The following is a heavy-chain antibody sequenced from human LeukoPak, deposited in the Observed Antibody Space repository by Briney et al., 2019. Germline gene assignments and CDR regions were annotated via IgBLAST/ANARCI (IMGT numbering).Heavy chain of an antibody. CDR1: GFTFSSYA. CDR3: AKTVFGAAAGTYYFDY. Sequence: PGGSLRLSCAASGFTFSSYAMSWVRQAPGKGLEWVSAISGSGGSTYYADSVKGRFTISRDNSKNTLYLQMNSLRAEDTAVYYCAKTVFGAAAGTYYFDYWGQGTLVTVSS. V-gene: IGHV3-23*01. CDR2: ISGSGGST. D-gene: IGHD6-13*01. J-gene: IGHJ4*02.